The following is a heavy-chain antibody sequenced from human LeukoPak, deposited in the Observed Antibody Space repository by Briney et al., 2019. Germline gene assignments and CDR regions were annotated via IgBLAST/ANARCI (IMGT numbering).Heavy chain of an antibody. V-gene: IGHV4-39*07. CDR3: ARVGHYSNWGTQWFDP. J-gene: IGHJ5*02. CDR2: AYYTGGS. Sequence: SETLSLTCTVSGASISSSIYYWSWIRQPPGKGLEWIGTAYYTGGSYYNPSLNRRVTISVDTSKNQFSLKLTSVTAADTAVYFCARVGHYSNWGTQWFDPWGRGTLVTVSS. D-gene: IGHD7-27*01. CDR1: GASISSSIYY.